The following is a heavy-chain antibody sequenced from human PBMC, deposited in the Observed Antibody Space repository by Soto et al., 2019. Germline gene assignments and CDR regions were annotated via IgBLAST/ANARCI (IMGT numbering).Heavy chain of an antibody. CDR3: ARATTTVTTRPTLGY. CDR2: IDREGSDT. Sequence: EVQLVESGGGLIQPGGSLGLSCPASGSTSIGSGLPGVGQTPGKGLLWVSRIDREGSDTAYADSVKGRFTISRDNAKNTLYLQMNSLRAEDTAVYYCARATTTVTTRPTLGYWGQGTLVTVSS. CDR1: GSTSIGSG. V-gene: IGHV3-74*01. D-gene: IGHD4-17*01. J-gene: IGHJ4*02.